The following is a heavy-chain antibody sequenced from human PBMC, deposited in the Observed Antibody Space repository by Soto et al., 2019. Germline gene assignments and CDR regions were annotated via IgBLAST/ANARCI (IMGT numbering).Heavy chain of an antibody. CDR1: GFTFSTYW. D-gene: IGHD3-3*01. J-gene: IGHJ4*02. V-gene: IGHV3-7*03. Sequence: GGSLRLSCAASGFTFSTYWMSWVRQAPGKGLEWVANIKQDGGYTYYSDSVRGRFTISRDNSKKTLYLQMDSLRADDTAVFYCAKGKANTVFGVDALFDYWGQGTQVTVSS. CDR2: IKQDGGYT. CDR3: AKGKANTVFGVDALFDY.